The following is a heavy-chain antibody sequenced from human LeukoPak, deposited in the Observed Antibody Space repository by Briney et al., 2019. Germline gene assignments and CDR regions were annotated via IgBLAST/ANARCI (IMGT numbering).Heavy chain of an antibody. Sequence: GGSLRLSCAASGFTFSSYSMNWVRQAPGKGLEWVSSISSSSSYIYYADSVKGRFTISRDNAKNSLYLQMNSLRAEDTAVYYCARDAQFLTNYYYYYGMDVWGQGTTVTVSS. J-gene: IGHJ6*02. CDR3: ARDAQFLTNYYYYYGMDV. CDR1: GFTFSSYS. V-gene: IGHV3-21*01. D-gene: IGHD3-3*01. CDR2: ISSSSSYI.